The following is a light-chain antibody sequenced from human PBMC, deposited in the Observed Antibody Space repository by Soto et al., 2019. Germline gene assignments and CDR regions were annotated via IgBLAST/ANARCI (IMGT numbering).Light chain of an antibody. CDR1: QSISNW. CDR2: KAS. V-gene: IGKV1-5*03. J-gene: IGKJ1*01. Sequence: DIQMTQSPSTLSASIGDRVTITCRASQSISNWLAWYQQKPGKAPNLLIYKASSLKSGVPSRFSGSGSGTEFTLTISSLQPDDFATYYRQQYDTYWTFGQGTKVDIK. CDR3: QQYDTYWT.